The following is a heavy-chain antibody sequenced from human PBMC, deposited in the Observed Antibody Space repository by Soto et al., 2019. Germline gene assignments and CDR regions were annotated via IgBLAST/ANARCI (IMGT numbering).Heavy chain of an antibody. CDR2: IWYDGSNK. V-gene: IGHV3-33*01. D-gene: IGHD6-13*01. CDR3: ARAPPRRIAAASFDY. CDR1: GFTFSSYG. Sequence: GGSLRLSCAASGFTFSSYGMHWVRQAPGKGLEWVAVIWYDGSNKYYADSVKGRFTISRDNSKNTLYLQMNSLRAEDTAVYYCARAPPRRIAAASFDYWGQGTLVTVSS. J-gene: IGHJ4*02.